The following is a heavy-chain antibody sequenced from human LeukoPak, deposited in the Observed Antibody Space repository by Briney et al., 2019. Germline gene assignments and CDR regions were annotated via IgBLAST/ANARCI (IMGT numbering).Heavy chain of an antibody. CDR2: IYYGGST. CDR3: ARDQTYSGSGIYTYFDY. V-gene: IGHV4-39*02. D-gene: IGHD3-10*01. Sequence: SETLSLTCTVSGGSVSSSHYWGWIHQPPGKGLEWIGSIYYGGSTYYNASLRSRVTTSVDTSKNHFSLKLTSVTAADTAVYYCARDQTYSGSGIYTYFDYWGQGILVTVSS. J-gene: IGHJ4*02. CDR1: GGSVSSSHY.